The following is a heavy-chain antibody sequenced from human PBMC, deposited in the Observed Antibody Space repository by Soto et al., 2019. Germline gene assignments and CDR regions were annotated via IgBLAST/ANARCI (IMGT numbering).Heavy chain of an antibody. J-gene: IGHJ5*02. CDR1: GGSFSGYY. CDR2: INHSGST. CDR3: ARGKGVGANNWFDP. V-gene: IGHV4-34*01. Sequence: SETLSLTCAVYGGSFSGYYWSWIRQPPGKGLEWIGEINHSGSTNYNPSLKSRVTISVDTSKNQFSLKLSSVTAADTAVYYCARGKGVGANNWFDPWGQGTLVT. D-gene: IGHD1-26*01.